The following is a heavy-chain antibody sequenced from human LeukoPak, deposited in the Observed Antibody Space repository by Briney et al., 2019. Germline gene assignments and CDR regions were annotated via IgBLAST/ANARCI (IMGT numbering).Heavy chain of an antibody. D-gene: IGHD3-22*01. CDR3: AREEDYYDSSGIFDY. V-gene: IGHV4-61*02. CDR1: GGSISSGSYY. CDR2: IYTSGST. Sequence: SETLSLTCTVSGGSISSGSYYWSWIRQPAGTGLEWIGRIYTSGSTNYNPSLKSRVTISVDTFKNQFSLKLSSVTAADTAVYYCAREEDYYDSSGIFDYWGQGTLVTVSS. J-gene: IGHJ4*02.